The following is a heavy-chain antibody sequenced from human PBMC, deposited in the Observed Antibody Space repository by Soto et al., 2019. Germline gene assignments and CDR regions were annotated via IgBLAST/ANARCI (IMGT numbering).Heavy chain of an antibody. CDR3: VHSPSSGYNYTRWFDP. V-gene: IGHV2-5*02. CDR1: GFSLSTSGVG. CDR2: IYWDDDK. D-gene: IGHD3-22*01. J-gene: IGHJ5*02. Sequence: SGPTLVNPTQTLTLTCTFSGFSLSTSGVGVGWIRQPPGKALEWLALIYWDDDKRYSPSLKSRLTITEDTSTNQVVLTMTNMDPVETATFYCVHSPSSGYNYTRWFDPWGQGALVTVPS.